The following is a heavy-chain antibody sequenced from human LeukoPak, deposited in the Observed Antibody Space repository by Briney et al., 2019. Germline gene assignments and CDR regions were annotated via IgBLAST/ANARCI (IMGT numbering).Heavy chain of an antibody. V-gene: IGHV1-69*05. J-gene: IGHJ6*03. CDR2: IIPIFGTA. CDR3: ARSEYTIFGVAYYYYYYMDV. Sequence: ASVKVSCKASGGTFSSYAISWVRQAPGQGLEWMGGIIPIFGTANYAQKFQGRVTITTDESTSTAYMELSSLRSEDTAVYYCARSEYTIFGVAYYYYYYMDVWGKGTTVTVSS. D-gene: IGHD3-3*01. CDR1: GGTFSSYA.